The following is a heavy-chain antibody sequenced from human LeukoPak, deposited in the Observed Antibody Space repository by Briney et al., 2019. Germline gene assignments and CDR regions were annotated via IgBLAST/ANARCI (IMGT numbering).Heavy chain of an antibody. CDR1: GGSFSGYY. CDR2: INHSGST. CDR3: ARGRHSSSWLYYYYYMDV. J-gene: IGHJ6*03. D-gene: IGHD6-13*01. V-gene: IGHV4-34*01. Sequence: SETLSLTCAVYGGSFSGYYWSWIRQPPGKGLEWIGEINHSGSTNYNPSLKSRVTISVDTSKNQFSPKLSSVTAADTAVYYCARGRHSSSWLYYYYYMDVWGKGTTVTVSS.